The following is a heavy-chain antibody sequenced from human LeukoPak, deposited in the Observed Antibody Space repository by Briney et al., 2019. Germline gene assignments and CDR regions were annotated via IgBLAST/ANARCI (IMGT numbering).Heavy chain of an antibody. J-gene: IGHJ4*02. CDR1: GLAFSSYA. D-gene: IGHD3-3*01. V-gene: IGHV3-23*01. CDR3: ADYGVSGVRNNFY. CDR2: ISVASNT. Sequence: GGSLRLSCAASGLAFSSYAMSWVRQAPGKGLEWVSTISVASNTFYADSVKARFTISRDNSRNTVYLQMTSLRADDTAVYYCADYGVSGVRNNFYWGQGTLVTVSS.